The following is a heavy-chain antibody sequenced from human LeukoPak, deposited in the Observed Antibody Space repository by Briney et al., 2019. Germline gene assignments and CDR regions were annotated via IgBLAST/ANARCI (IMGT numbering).Heavy chain of an antibody. CDR1: GFTFSSYG. CDR3: AKTSEGYFRRPVDY. D-gene: IGHD1-26*01. CDR2: IRYDGSNK. V-gene: IGHV3-30*02. Sequence: GGSLRLSCAASGFTFSSYGMHWVRQAPGKGLEWVAFIRYDGSNKYYADSVKGRFTISRDNSKTTLYLQMNSLRAEDTAVYYCAKTSEGYFRRPVDYWGQGTLVTVSS. J-gene: IGHJ4*02.